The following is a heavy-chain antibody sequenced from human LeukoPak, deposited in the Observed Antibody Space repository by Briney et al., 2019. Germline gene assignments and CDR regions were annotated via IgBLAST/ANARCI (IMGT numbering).Heavy chain of an antibody. J-gene: IGHJ4*02. CDR1: GFIFSQYS. D-gene: IGHD3-22*01. V-gene: IGHV3-21*01. CDR2: ISTSGTYI. CDR3: ARDLEDYNSGGYYLGY. Sequence: GGSLRLSCAASGFIFSQYSMNWVRQAPGKGLERVSSISTSGTYIYYGDSVKGRFTISRDNAKTSLYLQMDNLGAEDTAVYYCARDLEDYNSGGYYLGYWGQGTLVTVSS.